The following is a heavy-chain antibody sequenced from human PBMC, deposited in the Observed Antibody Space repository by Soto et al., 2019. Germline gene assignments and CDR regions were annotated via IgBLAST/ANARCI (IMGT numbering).Heavy chain of an antibody. V-gene: IGHV3-49*04. J-gene: IGHJ6*02. Sequence: PGGSLRLSCTASGFTFGDYAMSWVRQAPGKGLEWVGFIRSKAYGGTTEYAASVKGRFTISRDDSKSIAYLQMNSLKTEDTAVYYCTSASIAARPSDYYYGMDVWGQGTTVTVSS. CDR3: TSASIAARPSDYYYGMDV. D-gene: IGHD6-6*01. CDR2: IRSKAYGGTT. CDR1: GFTFGDYA.